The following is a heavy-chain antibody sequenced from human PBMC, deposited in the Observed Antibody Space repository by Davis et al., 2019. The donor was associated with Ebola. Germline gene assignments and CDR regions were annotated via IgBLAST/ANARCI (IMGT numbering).Heavy chain of an antibody. Sequence: PGGSLRLSCAASGFSFSDYWMHWVRHSPRRGPEWVSRINPDGTNVGYADFVKGRFTISRDNTKNTLYVQMTSLGADDTALYYCASSVWPHTLAHWGPGTPVTVSS. CDR3: ASSVWPHTLAH. J-gene: IGHJ4*02. V-gene: IGHV3-74*01. CDR2: INPDGTNV. D-gene: IGHD6-19*01. CDR1: GFSFSDYW.